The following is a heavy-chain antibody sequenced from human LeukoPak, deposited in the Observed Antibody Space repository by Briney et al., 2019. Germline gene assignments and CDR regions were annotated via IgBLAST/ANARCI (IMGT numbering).Heavy chain of an antibody. CDR1: GFTFSTYG. V-gene: IGHV3-23*01. Sequence: PGGSLRLSCAASGFTFSTYGMSWVRQAPGKGLEWVSAIGGSVDSTYYADSVKGRFTISRDNSKNTLYLQMNSLRAEDTAVYYCANGAVAGYYYYYGMDVWGKGTTVTVSS. J-gene: IGHJ6*04. D-gene: IGHD6-19*01. CDR3: ANGAVAGYYYYYGMDV. CDR2: IGGSVDST.